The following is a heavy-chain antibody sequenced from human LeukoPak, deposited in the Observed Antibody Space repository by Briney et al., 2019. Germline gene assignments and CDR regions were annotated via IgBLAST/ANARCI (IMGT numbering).Heavy chain of an antibody. CDR2: IYVRGST. Sequence: ETLSLTCTVSVGSTSSCSDYWGWIRQHPGKRLEWIGSIYVRGSTHYNPSLKSPVTLSVDTSNNPFSLKLSSVTAADTAMYYCARMFRNSWYMNWFDLWGQGTLVTVSS. D-gene: IGHD6-13*01. V-gene: IGHV4-39*02. CDR3: ARMFRNSWYMNWFDL. CDR1: VGSTSSCSDY. J-gene: IGHJ5*02.